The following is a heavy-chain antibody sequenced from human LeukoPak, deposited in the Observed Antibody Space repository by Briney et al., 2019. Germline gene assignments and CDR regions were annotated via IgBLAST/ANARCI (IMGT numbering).Heavy chain of an antibody. CDR2: ISAYNANT. J-gene: IGHJ4*02. V-gene: IGHV1-18*01. Sequence: GASVKVSFKASGYTFTSYGISWVRQAPGQGLEWMGWISAYNANTNYPQNLQGRVTMTTDTPTTTAYMELRSLRSDDTAVYYCARDGHIAAELFDYWGQGTLVTVSS. D-gene: IGHD6-25*01. CDR3: ARDGHIAAELFDY. CDR1: GYTFTSYG.